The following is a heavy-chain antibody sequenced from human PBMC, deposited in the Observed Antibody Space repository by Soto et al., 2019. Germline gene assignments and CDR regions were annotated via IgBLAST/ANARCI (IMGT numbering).Heavy chain of an antibody. CDR3: TTRHSGSYYYYYYMDV. V-gene: IGHV3-15*01. J-gene: IGHJ6*03. CDR2: IKSKTDGGTT. CDR1: GFTFSNAW. Sequence: GGSLRLSCAASGFTFSNAWMSWVRQAPGKGLEWVGRIKSKTDGGTTDYAAPVKGRFTISRDDSKNTLYLQMNSLKTEDTAMYYCTTRHSGSYYYYYYMDVWGKGTTVTVSS. D-gene: IGHD1-26*01.